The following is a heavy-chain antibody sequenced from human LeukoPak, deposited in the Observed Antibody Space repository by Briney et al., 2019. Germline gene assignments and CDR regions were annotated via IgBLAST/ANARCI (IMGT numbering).Heavy chain of an antibody. D-gene: IGHD3-9*01. CDR3: ARRSRYSFVPFDI. Sequence: GASLKISSNGSGYSFTSYWIGWVRQMPEKGLEWMGIIYTGDSATRYSPSFQGQVTISADKSISTAYLQWSSLKASDTAMYYCARRSRYSFVPFDIWGQGTMVTVSS. CDR2: IYTGDSAT. CDR1: GYSFTSYW. V-gene: IGHV5-51*01. J-gene: IGHJ3*02.